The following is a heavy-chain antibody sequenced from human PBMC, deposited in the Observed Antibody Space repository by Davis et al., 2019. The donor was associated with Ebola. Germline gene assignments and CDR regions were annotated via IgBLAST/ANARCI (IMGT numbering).Heavy chain of an antibody. V-gene: IGHV3-21*01. J-gene: IGHJ6*02. D-gene: IGHD2-8*02. CDR1: GFTFSSYS. CDR2: ISSSSSYI. CDR3: ARGYCTGGVCYVHYYYGMDV. Sequence: GGSLRLSCAASGFTFSSYSMNWVRQAPGKGLEWVSSISSSSSYIYYADSVKGRFTISRDNSKNTLYLQMNSLRAEDTAVYYCARGYCTGGVCYVHYYYGMDVWGQGTTVTVSS.